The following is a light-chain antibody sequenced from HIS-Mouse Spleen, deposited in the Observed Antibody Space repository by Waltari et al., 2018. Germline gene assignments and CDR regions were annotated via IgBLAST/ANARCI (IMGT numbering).Light chain of an antibody. CDR3: SSYTSSSFNVV. V-gene: IGLV2-14*03. CDR1: SSDVGGYNY. CDR2: DVS. Sequence: QSALTQPASVSGSPGQSITISCTGTSSDVGGYNYVSWYQQHPGKAPKLMICDVSNRPSGVSKRFSGSKSGNTASLTISGLQAEDEADYYCSSYTSSSFNVVFGGGTKLTVL. J-gene: IGLJ2*01.